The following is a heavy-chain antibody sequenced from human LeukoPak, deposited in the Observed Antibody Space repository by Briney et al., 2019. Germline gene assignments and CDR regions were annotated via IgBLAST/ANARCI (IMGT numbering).Heavy chain of an antibody. CDR2: IIPIFGTA. Sequence: ASVKVSCKASGGTFSSYAISWVRQAPGQGLEWMGGIIPIFGTANYAQKFQGRVTITTDESTSTAYMELSSLRSEDTAVYYCARGDLKSDWFDPWGQGTLVTVSS. CDR1: GGTFSSYA. CDR3: ARGDLKSDWFDP. J-gene: IGHJ5*02. V-gene: IGHV1-69*05. D-gene: IGHD3-3*01.